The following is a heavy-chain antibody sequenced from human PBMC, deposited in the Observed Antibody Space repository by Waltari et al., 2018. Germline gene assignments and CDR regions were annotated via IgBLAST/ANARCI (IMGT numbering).Heavy chain of an antibody. D-gene: IGHD1-26*01. CDR3: ARGGAISGSSTGDFDY. CDR2: INHSGST. CDR1: GGSFGGYY. V-gene: IGHV4-34*01. Sequence: QVQLQQWGAGLLKPSETLSLPCAVYGGSFGGYYWSWIRPPPGKGLEWIGEINHSGSTNYNPSLKSRVTISVDTSKNQFSLKLSSVTAADTAVYYCARGGAISGSSTGDFDYWGQGTLVTVSS. J-gene: IGHJ4*02.